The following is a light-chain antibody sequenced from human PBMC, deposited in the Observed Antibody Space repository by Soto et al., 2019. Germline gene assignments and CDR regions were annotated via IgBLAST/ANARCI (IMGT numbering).Light chain of an antibody. J-gene: IGKJ4*01. Sequence: EIVLTQSPGTLSLSPGERDTLSCRASQSVSSSYLAWYQQKPGQAPRLLIYHASTRATGIPDRFSGYGSGTDFTLTISRLEPEDCALYYCQQYGGSPLTCGGGTKVDI. V-gene: IGKV3-20*01. CDR1: QSVSSSY. CDR3: QQYGGSPLT. CDR2: HAS.